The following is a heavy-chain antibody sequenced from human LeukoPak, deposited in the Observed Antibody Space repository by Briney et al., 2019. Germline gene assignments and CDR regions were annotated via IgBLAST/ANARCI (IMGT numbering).Heavy chain of an antibody. CDR3: AKGARALIAAAGTNNWFDP. Sequence: SETLYLTRAVKGGSLSGYYSSWIRQPPAKGLEWIGAINHRGSTNYNPSLKSRATISVDTSKNQFSLKLSSVTAADTAVYYCAKGARALIAAAGTNNWFDPWGQGTLVTVSS. J-gene: IGHJ5*02. V-gene: IGHV4-34*01. CDR1: GGSLSGYY. D-gene: IGHD6-13*01. CDR2: INHRGST.